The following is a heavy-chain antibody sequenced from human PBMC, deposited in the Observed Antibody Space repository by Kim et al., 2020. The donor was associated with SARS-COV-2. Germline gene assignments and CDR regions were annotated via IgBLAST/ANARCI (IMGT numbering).Heavy chain of an antibody. D-gene: IGHD2-2*01. V-gene: IGHV1-18*04. CDR3: AREYCTSASCYSGLDV. CDR1: GYTFTSHG. Sequence: ASVKVSCKASGYTFTSHGITWVRQAPGQGLEWMGWISPYNGHTNYAQKLQGRVSMTTDTSTSTAYMELRSLRSDDTALYYCAREYCTSASCYSGLDVWGQGTTVTGSS. CDR2: ISPYNGHT. J-gene: IGHJ6*02.